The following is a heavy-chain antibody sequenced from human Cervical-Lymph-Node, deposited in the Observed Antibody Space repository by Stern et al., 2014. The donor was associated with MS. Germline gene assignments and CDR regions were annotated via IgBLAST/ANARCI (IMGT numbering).Heavy chain of an antibody. D-gene: IGHD3-22*01. V-gene: IGHV5-51*01. J-gene: IGHJ4*02. CDR3: ARHSIDYDSSGYYYDY. Sequence: VQLVESGAEVKKPGESLKISCKGSGYSFTSYWIGWVRQMAGEGLEWMGIIYPGDSDTRYSPSFQGQVTISADKSISTAYLQWSSLKASDTAMYYCARHSIDYDSSGYYYDYWGQGTLVTVSS. CDR2: IYPGDSDT. CDR1: GYSFTSYW.